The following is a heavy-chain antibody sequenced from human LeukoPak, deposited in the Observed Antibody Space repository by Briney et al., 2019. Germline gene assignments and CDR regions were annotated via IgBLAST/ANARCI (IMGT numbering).Heavy chain of an antibody. Sequence: GGSLRLSCAASGFTFSSYSMNWVRQAPGKGLEWVSSISSSSSYIYYADSVKGRFTISRDNAKNSLYLQMNSLRAEDTAVYYCAKCLYYYDSRDYFDYWGQGTLVTVSS. D-gene: IGHD3-22*01. CDR2: ISSSSSYI. J-gene: IGHJ4*02. CDR3: AKCLYYYDSRDYFDY. CDR1: GFTFSSYS. V-gene: IGHV3-21*01.